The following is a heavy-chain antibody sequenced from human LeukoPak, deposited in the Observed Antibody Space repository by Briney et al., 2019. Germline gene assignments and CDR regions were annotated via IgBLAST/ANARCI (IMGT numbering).Heavy chain of an antibody. CDR3: ARDPPGYCSGGSCYSEGAIYYYYGMDV. CDR2: ISSSSSYI. D-gene: IGHD2-15*01. CDR1: GFTFSSYS. Sequence: PGGSLRLSCAASGFTFSSYSMNWVRQAPGKGLEWASSISSSSSYIYYADSVKGRFTISRDNAKNSLYLQMNSLRAEDTAVYYCARDPPGYCSGGSCYSEGAIYYYYGMDVWGQGTTVTVSS. J-gene: IGHJ6*02. V-gene: IGHV3-21*01.